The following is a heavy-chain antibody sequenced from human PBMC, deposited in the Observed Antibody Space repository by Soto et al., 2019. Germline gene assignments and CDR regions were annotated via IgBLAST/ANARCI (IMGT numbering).Heavy chain of an antibody. J-gene: IGHJ3*02. V-gene: IGHV3-30*18. CDR1: GFTFSNYG. Sequence: QVQLVESGGGVVQPGRSLRLSCAASGFTFSNYGIHWVRQAPGKGLEWVAVISYDGSNKYYADSVKGRFTISRDNSKNTLYLQMNSLRAEDTAVYYCAKDGLDYYDSSGLEDAFDIWGQGTMVTVSS. CDR2: ISYDGSNK. CDR3: AKDGLDYYDSSGLEDAFDI. D-gene: IGHD3-22*01.